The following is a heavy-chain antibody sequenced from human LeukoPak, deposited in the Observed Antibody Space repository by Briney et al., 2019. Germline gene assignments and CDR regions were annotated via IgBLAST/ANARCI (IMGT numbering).Heavy chain of an antibody. Sequence: PSETLSLTCTVSGYSISSGYYWGWIRQPPGKGLEWIGSIYHSGSTYYNPSLKSRVTISVDTSKNQFSLKLSSVTAADTAVYYCARVNSCSSTSCYRSGLDYWGQGTLVTVSS. CDR3: ARVNSCSSTSCYRSGLDY. D-gene: IGHD2-2*01. CDR2: IYHSGST. V-gene: IGHV4-38-2*02. J-gene: IGHJ4*02. CDR1: GYSISSGYY.